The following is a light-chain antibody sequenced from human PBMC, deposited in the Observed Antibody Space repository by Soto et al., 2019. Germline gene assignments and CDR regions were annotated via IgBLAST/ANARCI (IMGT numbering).Light chain of an antibody. J-gene: IGKJ4*01. CDR2: GAS. CDR1: QSVSNSY. Sequence: EIVLTQSPGTLSLSPGERATLSCRASQSVSNSYLAWYQQKPAQAPRLLIYGASRRATGIPDRFSGSGSGTDFTLTISRLEPEDVAVYYCQQYGRSPLTFGGGTKVEIK. CDR3: QQYGRSPLT. V-gene: IGKV3-20*01.